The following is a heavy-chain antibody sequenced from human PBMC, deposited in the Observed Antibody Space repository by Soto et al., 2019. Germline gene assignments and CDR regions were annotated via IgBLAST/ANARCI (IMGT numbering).Heavy chain of an antibody. Sequence: PGGSLRLSCAASGFTFEDYAMYWVRQAPGKGLEWVSGISWNSGSLGYADSVKGRFTISRDNAKNSLYLQMNSLRAEDTAVYYCTRRLSVVGTSSFDYWGQGTLVTVSS. D-gene: IGHD2-15*01. J-gene: IGHJ4*02. CDR1: GFTFEDYA. CDR2: ISWNSGSL. CDR3: TRRLSVVGTSSFDY. V-gene: IGHV3-9*01.